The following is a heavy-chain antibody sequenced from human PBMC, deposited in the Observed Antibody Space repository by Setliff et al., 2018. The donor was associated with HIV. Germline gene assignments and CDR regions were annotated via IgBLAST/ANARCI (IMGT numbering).Heavy chain of an antibody. CDR3: ARDKYYHDTSGPPLDY. CDR1: GYIFKNYD. V-gene: IGHV1-3*01. Sequence: ASVKVSCKASGYIFKNYDINWVRQAPGQRLEWMGWINAGKGNTKYSQKFQGRVTITRDTSASTAYLDLSSLRSEDTAVYYCARDKYYHDTSGPPLDYWGQGTLVTVSS. J-gene: IGHJ4*02. CDR2: INAGKGNT. D-gene: IGHD3-22*01.